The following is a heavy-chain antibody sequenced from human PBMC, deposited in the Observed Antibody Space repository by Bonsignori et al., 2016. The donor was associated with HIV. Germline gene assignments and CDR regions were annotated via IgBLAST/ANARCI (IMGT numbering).Heavy chain of an antibody. CDR2: IKQDGSEK. Sequence: WIRQPPGKRLEWVANIKQDGSEKYYVDSVKGRFTISRDNAKNSLYLQMNSLRAEDTAVYYCARGGDNLYSGSYYCYFDYWGQGTLVTVSS. V-gene: IGHV3-7*03. D-gene: IGHD1-26*01. CDR3: ARGGDNLYSGSYYCYFDY. J-gene: IGHJ4*02.